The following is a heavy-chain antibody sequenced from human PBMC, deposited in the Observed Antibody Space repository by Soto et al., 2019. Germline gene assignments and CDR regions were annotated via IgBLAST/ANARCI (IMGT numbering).Heavy chain of an antibody. CDR1: GFTFSSYG. D-gene: IGHD6-6*01. CDR2: ISYDGSNK. V-gene: IGHV3-30*18. Sequence: QVQLVESGGGVVQPGRSLRLSCAASGFTFSSYGMHWVRQAPGKGLEWVAVISYDGSNKYYADSVKGRFTISRDNSKNTLYLQMNSLRAEDTAVYYCEKAARHGYFDYGGQGTLVTVSS. J-gene: IGHJ4*02. CDR3: EKAARHGYFDY.